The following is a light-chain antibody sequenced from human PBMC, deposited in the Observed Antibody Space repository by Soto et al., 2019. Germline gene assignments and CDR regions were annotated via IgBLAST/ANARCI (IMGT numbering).Light chain of an antibody. V-gene: IGKV3-20*01. CDR1: QSVSSSY. J-gene: IGKJ3*01. Sequence: EIVLTQSPGTLSLSPGERATLSCSGSQSVSSSYLAWYQQKPGQAPRLLIYGASSRATGIPDRFSRSGSGTDYTLTISRLEPEDVAVYYCQQYGTSCTFGPGTKGDIK. CDR2: GAS. CDR3: QQYGTSCT.